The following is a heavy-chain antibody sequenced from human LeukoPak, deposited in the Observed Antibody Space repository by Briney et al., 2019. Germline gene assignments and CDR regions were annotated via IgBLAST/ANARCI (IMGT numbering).Heavy chain of an antibody. CDR2: IYYSGDT. CDR3: ARSQQLIRTFDS. D-gene: IGHD6-13*01. J-gene: IGHJ4*02. CDR1: GDSISPYY. Sequence: PSETLSLTCIVSGDSISPYYWNWIRQPPGKGLEWIGYIYYSGDTNYNPSLKSRVTMSVDTSKNQFSLKLTSVTAADTAMYYCARSQQLIRTFDSWGQGTLVTVSS. V-gene: IGHV4-59*01.